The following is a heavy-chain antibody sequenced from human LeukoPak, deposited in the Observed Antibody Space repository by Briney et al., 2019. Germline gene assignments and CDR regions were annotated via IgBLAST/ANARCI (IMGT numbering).Heavy chain of an antibody. CDR2: ISSSGGST. V-gene: IGHV3-23*01. CDR1: GFTFSSYA. CDR3: AKVSGADAFDL. D-gene: IGHD3-10*01. J-gene: IGHJ3*01. Sequence: GGSLRLSCAASGFTFSSYAVTWVRQAPGKGLEWVSGISSSGGSTYYTDSVKGRFTISRDNSKNTLYLQMNSLRAEDTAMYYCAKVSGADAFDLWGQGTMVTVSS.